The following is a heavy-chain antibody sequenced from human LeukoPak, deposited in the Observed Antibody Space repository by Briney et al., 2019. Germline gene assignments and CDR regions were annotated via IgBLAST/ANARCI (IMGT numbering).Heavy chain of an antibody. J-gene: IGHJ6*03. V-gene: IGHV1-18*01. D-gene: IGHD1-7*01. Sequence: ASVKVSCKASGYTFTSYGISWVRQAPGQGLEWMGWISAYNGNTNYAQKLQGRVTMTTDTSTSTAYMELRSLRSDDTAVYYCASNGGTWGDYYYYMDVWGKGTTVTVSS. CDR1: GYTFTSYG. CDR3: ASNGGTWGDYYYYMDV. CDR2: ISAYNGNT.